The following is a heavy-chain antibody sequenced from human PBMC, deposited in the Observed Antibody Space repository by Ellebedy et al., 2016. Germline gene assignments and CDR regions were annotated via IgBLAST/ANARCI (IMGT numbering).Heavy chain of an antibody. CDR1: AFTLNTDA. J-gene: IGHJ4*02. CDR2: VSADGGST. Sequence: GESLKISXTASAFTLNTDAMSWVRQSPGKGLEWVSRVSADGGSTYLADSVKGRFTISRDNSKNTLYLQMNDLRVEDTALYYCRHGHYADYWGQGTLVTVSS. V-gene: IGHV3-23*01. CDR3: RHGHYADY. D-gene: IGHD3/OR15-3a*01.